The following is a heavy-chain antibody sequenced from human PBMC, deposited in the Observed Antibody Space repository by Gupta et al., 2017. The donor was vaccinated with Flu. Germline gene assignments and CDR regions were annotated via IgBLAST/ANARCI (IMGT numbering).Heavy chain of an antibody. J-gene: IGHJ4*02. CDR1: SFS. Sequence: SFSMNWVRQAPGQGLEWMGWINTETGNPTYAPGFTGRFLFSLDTSVSTAYLHITPLKAEDTAFYYCARGHIPTSGNHSWGQGTLLTVSS. CDR3: ARGHIPTSGNHS. V-gene: IGHV7-4-1*02. CDR2: INTETGNP. D-gene: IGHD2-2*02.